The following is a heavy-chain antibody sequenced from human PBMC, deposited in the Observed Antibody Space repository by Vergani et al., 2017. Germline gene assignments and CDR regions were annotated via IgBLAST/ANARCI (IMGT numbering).Heavy chain of an antibody. J-gene: IGHJ3*02. CDR1: GFTFSSYE. V-gene: IGHV3-48*03. Sequence: EVQLVESGGGLVQPGGSLRRSCAASGFTFSSYEMNWVRQAPGKGLEWVSYISSSGSTIYYADSVKGRFTISRDNAKNSLYLQMNSLRAEDTAVYYCARDPKEHQIFGARGAFDIWGQGTMVTVSS. CDR2: ISSSGSTI. CDR3: ARDPKEHQIFGARGAFDI. D-gene: IGHD3-3*01.